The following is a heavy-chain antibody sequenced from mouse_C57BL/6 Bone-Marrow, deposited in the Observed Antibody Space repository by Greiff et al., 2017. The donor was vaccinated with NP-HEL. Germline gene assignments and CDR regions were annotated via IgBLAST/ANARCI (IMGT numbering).Heavy chain of an antibody. CDR2: ISDGGSYT. Sequence: EVKLVESGGGLVKPGGSLKLSCAASGFTFSSYAMSWVRQTPEKRLEWVATISDGGSYTYYPDNVKGRFTISRAHAKNNLYLQMSHLKSEDTARYYCARVAIYYDYEEYYFDYWGQGTTLTVSS. D-gene: IGHD2-4*01. V-gene: IGHV5-4*03. J-gene: IGHJ2*01. CDR3: ARVAIYYDYEEYYFDY. CDR1: GFTFSSYA.